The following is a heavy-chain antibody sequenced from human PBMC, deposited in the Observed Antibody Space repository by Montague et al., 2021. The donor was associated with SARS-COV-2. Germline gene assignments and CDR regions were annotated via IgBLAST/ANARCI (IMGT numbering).Heavy chain of an antibody. V-gene: IGHV4-34*01. CDR1: GASFSDFY. CDR2: INHSAST. D-gene: IGHD3-9*01. Sequence: SETLSLTCAVSGASFSDFYLTWFRLPPGKGLELNGEINHSASTNYNPSLKSRLQIPVDRSKNQFSLNLYSETATATAVYYCARGKGYFDWLGKYFYYAMDVWGQGTTVTVSS. CDR3: ARGKGYFDWLGKYFYYAMDV. J-gene: IGHJ6*02.